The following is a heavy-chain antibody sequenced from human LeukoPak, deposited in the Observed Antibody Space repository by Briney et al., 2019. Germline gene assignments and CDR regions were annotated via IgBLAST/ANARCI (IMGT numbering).Heavy chain of an antibody. CDR1: GGSISSYY. J-gene: IGHJ4*02. V-gene: IGHV4-59*01. D-gene: IGHD1-26*01. CDR3: ARLSGSQITKFDY. Sequence: SETLSLTCSVSGGSISSYYWSWIRQPPGKGPEGIGYIYYSGSTNYNPSLKSRVTISVDTSKNQFSLRLNSVTAADTGVYYCARLSGSQITKFDYWGQGTLVTVSS. CDR2: IYYSGST.